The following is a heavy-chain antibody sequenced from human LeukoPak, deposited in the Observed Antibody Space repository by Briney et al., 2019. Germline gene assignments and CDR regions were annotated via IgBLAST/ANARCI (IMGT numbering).Heavy chain of an antibody. J-gene: IGHJ6*02. CDR2: ISWNSGSI. CDR3: AKEVAAAAYYYYYGMDV. Sequence: SLRLSCAASGFTFDDYAMHWVRQAPGKGLEWVSGISWNSGSIGYADSAKGRFTISRDNAKNSLYLQMNSLRAEDTALYYCAKEVAAAAYYYYYGMDVWGQGTTVTVSS. V-gene: IGHV3-9*01. CDR1: GFTFDDYA. D-gene: IGHD6-13*01.